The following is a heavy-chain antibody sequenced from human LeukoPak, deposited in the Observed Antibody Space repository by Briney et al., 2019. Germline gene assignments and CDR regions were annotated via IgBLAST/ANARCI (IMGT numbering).Heavy chain of an antibody. Sequence: SETLSLTCTVSGGSISTYYWSWIRQPPGKGLEWIGYVHYSGSTNYNPSLKSRVTISVDTSKSQFSLKLSSATAADTAVYYCATGRSIRYFDYWGQGTLLTVSS. J-gene: IGHJ4*02. D-gene: IGHD3-9*01. V-gene: IGHV4-59*08. CDR3: ATGRSIRYFDY. CDR1: GGSISTYY. CDR2: VHYSGST.